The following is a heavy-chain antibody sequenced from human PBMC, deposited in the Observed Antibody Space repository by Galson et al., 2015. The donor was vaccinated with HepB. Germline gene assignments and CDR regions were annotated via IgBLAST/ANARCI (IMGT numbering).Heavy chain of an antibody. J-gene: IGHJ3*01. CDR3: ATMLFGSGAYWTFDL. D-gene: IGHD2-15*01. V-gene: IGHV3-48*04. CDR2: ISTNGATI. CDR1: GFTLSRYT. Sequence: SLRLSCAASGFTLSRYTMNWVRQAPGKELQWISYISTNGATIHYADSVKGRFTIARDNARNSIFLQMNSLRVEDTAVYYCATMLFGSGAYWTFDLWGQGTLVTVSS.